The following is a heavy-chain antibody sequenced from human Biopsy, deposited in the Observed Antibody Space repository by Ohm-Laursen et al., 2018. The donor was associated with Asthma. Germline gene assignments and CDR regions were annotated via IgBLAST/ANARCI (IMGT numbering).Heavy chain of an antibody. V-gene: IGHV4-39*01. CDR1: GGYMRSGNYY. J-gene: IGHJ6*02. D-gene: IGHD6-13*01. CDR2: IYYSGTT. CDR3: VRGSSSWHHGPFHYYYGLDV. Sequence: SDTLSLTCCLSSGSGGYMRSGNYYWGWIRQPPGKGLEWIGSIYYSGTTSYNPSLGSRVTVSADTSKNMFSLKLTSVTAADTAVYYCVRGSSSWHHGPFHYYYGLDVWGQGTTATVSS.